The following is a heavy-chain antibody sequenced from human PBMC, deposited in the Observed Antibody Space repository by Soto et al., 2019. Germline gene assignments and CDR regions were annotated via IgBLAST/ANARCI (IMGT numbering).Heavy chain of an antibody. CDR2: IRSKAYGGTT. Sequence: PGGSLRLSCTASGFTFGDYAMSWFRQAPGKGLEWVGFIRSKAYGGTTEYAASVKGRITISRDDSKNIAYLQMDSPKTEETTVYYWTRKIDWMFVVGMDVWGQGTTVTVSS. D-gene: IGHD3-10*02. J-gene: IGHJ6*02. CDR3: TRKIDWMFVVGMDV. CDR1: GFTFGDYA. V-gene: IGHV3-49*03.